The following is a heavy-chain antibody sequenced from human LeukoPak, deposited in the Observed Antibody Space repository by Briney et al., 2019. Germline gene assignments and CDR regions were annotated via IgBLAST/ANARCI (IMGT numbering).Heavy chain of an antibody. CDR1: GGSFSDYY. CDR2: MNPSGST. Sequence: PSETLSLTCAVYGGSFSDYYWTWIRQPPGKGLEWIGEMNPSGSTNYNPSLKSRVTISVDTSKNQLSLKLSSVTAADTALYYCARGRQDVTMIVVVMTAVSYYLDVWGKGTTVTVS. D-gene: IGHD3-22*01. CDR3: ARGRQDVTMIVVVMTAVSYYLDV. V-gene: IGHV4-34*01. J-gene: IGHJ6*03.